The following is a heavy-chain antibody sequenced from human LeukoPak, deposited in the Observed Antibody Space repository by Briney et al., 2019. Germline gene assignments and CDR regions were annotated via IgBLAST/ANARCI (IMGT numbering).Heavy chain of an antibody. CDR1: GFTFSSYG. V-gene: IGHV3-30*02. CDR2: IRYDGSNK. CDR3: AKVLGSTFGVDLHDY. D-gene: IGHD3-3*01. Sequence: PGGSLRLSCAASGFTFSSYGMHWVRQAPGKGLEWVGFIRYDGSNKYYADSVKGRFTISRDNSKNTLYLQMNSLRAEDTAVYYCAKVLGSTFGVDLHDYWGQGTLVTVSS. J-gene: IGHJ4*02.